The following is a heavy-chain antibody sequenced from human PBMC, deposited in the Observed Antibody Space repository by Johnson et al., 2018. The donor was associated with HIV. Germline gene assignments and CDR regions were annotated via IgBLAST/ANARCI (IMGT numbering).Heavy chain of an antibody. CDR3: ARDRGGPVRDDAFDI. J-gene: IGHJ3*02. Sequence: VRLVETGGVVVRPGGSLRLSCAASGFTFDDYGMTWVRQAPGKGLEWVSAINWNGGSTYYADSVKGRFTISRDKAKNSLYRQMNRLRAEDTAVYYCARDRGGPVRDDAFDIWGQGTMVTVSS. CDR1: GFTFDDYG. D-gene: IGHD3-10*01. V-gene: IGHV3-20*04. CDR2: INWNGGST.